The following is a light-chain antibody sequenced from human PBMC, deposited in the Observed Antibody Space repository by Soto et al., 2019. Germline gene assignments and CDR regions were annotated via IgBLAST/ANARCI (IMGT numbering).Light chain of an antibody. Sequence: EIVMTQSPATLSVSPGERVTLSCRASQSITSNLAWYQQKPGQAPRLLIYGVSTRAAGIPTRFSGSGSGTEFPLTISSLQSEDFAVYYCQQYNNWPPVYTFGQGTKLDIK. CDR2: GVS. CDR3: QQYNNWPPVYT. CDR1: QSITSN. V-gene: IGKV3-15*01. J-gene: IGKJ2*01.